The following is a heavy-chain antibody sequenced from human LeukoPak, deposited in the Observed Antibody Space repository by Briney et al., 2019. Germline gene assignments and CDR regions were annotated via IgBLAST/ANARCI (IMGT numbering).Heavy chain of an antibody. CDR3: ARSQPGYGRIVGY. D-gene: IGHD5-18*01. J-gene: IGHJ4*02. Sequence: PSETLSLTCAVYGGSFSGYYWSWIRQPPGKGLEWIGEINHSGSTNYNPSLKSRVTISVDTSKNQFSLKLSSVTAADTAVYYCARSQPGYGRIVGYWGQGTLVTVSS. CDR2: INHSGST. V-gene: IGHV4-34*01. CDR1: GGSFSGYY.